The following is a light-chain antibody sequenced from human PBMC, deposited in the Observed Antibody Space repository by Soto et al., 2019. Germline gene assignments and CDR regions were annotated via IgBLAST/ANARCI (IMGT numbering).Light chain of an antibody. CDR2: DVS. V-gene: IGLV2-14*01. Sequence: QSALTQPASVSGSPGQSITISCTGTSSDIGAYNYVSWLQQHPGKAPKLMVYDVSDRPSGVSNRFSGSKSVNTASLTISGLHSEDEADYYCASYTTSTTRYLFVTGTKVTGL. CDR3: ASYTTSTTRYL. CDR1: SSDIGAYNY. J-gene: IGLJ1*01.